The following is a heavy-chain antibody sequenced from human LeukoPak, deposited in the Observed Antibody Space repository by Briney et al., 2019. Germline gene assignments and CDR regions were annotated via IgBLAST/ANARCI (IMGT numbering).Heavy chain of an antibody. CDR2: ISSDGSST. J-gene: IGHJ4*02. CDR1: GFTFSSYW. V-gene: IGHV3-74*01. Sequence: GGSLRLSCAASGFTFSSYWMHWVRHAPGKGLVWVSRISSDGSSTTYADSVKGRFTISRDNAKNTLYLQMNSLRAEDTAVYYCARGYSGSYRVDYWGQGTLVSVSS. D-gene: IGHD1-26*01. CDR3: ARGYSGSYRVDY.